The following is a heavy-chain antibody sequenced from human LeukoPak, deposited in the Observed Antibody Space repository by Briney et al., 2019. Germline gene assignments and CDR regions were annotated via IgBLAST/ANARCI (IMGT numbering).Heavy chain of an antibody. V-gene: IGHV3-23*01. CDR2: ISGSGGST. J-gene: IGHJ4*02. CDR3: AKVAGYSSFARTDY. D-gene: IGHD6-13*01. CDR1: GFTFSSYA. Sequence: GGSVRLSCAASGFTFSSYAMSWVRQAPGKGLEWVSVISGSGGSTYYADSVKGRFTISRDNSKNTLYLQMNSLRAEDTALYYCAKVAGYSSFARTDYWGQGTLVTVSS.